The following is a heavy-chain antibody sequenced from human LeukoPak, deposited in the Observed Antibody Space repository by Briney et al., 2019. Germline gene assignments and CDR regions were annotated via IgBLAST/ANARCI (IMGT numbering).Heavy chain of an antibody. Sequence: PGGSLTLSCAASGFTLSSYWMHWVRQAPGKGLVWVSRINRDGSSTTYADSVKGRFTISRDNAKNTLYLQMNSLRAEATAVYHCARGSQRGAAANYYGMDVWGQGTTVTVSS. J-gene: IGHJ6*02. CDR2: INRDGSST. CDR3: ARGSQRGAAANYYGMDV. D-gene: IGHD2-2*01. CDR1: GFTLSSYW. V-gene: IGHV3-74*01.